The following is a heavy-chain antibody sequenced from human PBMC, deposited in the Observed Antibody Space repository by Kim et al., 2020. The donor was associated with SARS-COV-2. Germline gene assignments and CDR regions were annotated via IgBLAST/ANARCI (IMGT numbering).Heavy chain of an antibody. CDR2: TYYRSKWYN. V-gene: IGHV6-1*01. D-gene: IGHD6-19*01. CDR1: GDSVSSNSAA. CDR3: ARDLAERAWNTLIQWLELPGYGMAV. J-gene: IGHJ6*02. Sequence: SQTLSLTCAISGDSVSSNSAAWNWIRQSPSRGLEWLGRTYYRSKWYNDYAVSVKSRITINPDTSKNQFSLQLNSVTPEDTAVYYCARDLAERAWNTLIQWLELPGYGMAVWGQGTTVTVSS.